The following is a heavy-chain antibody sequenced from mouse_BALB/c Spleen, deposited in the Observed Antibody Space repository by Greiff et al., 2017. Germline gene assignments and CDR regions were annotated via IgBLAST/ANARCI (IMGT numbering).Heavy chain of an antibody. CDR3: TRNYYGNPYWYFDV. Sequence: QVQLKQPGAELVRPGASVKLSCKASGYTFTSYWINWVKQRPGQGLEWIGNIYPSDSYTNYNQKFKDKATLTVDKSSSTAYMQLSSPTSEDSAVYYCTRNYYGNPYWYFDVWGAGTTVTVSS. CDR1: GYTFTSYW. V-gene: IGHV1-69*02. J-gene: IGHJ1*01. D-gene: IGHD2-1*01. CDR2: IYPSDSYT.